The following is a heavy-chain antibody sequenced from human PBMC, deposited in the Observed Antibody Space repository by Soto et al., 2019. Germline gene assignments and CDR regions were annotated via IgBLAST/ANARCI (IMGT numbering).Heavy chain of an antibody. Sequence: EVQLVESGGGLVQPGGSLRLSCAASGFTFSSYWMSWVRQAPGKGLEGVANIKQDGSEKYYVDSVKGRFTISRDNAKNSLYLQMNSLRAEDTAVYYCARGRRRSVGYYFDYWGQGTLVTVSS. D-gene: IGHD3-10*01. CDR1: GFTFSSYW. CDR3: ARGRRRSVGYYFDY. V-gene: IGHV3-7*03. J-gene: IGHJ4*02. CDR2: IKQDGSEK.